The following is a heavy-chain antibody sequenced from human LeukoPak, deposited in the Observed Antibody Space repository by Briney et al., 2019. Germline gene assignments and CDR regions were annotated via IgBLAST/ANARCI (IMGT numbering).Heavy chain of an antibody. CDR2: IWYDGSNK. D-gene: IGHD6-19*01. CDR1: GFTFSSYG. CDR3: ARDDIAVAGNDAFDI. V-gene: IGHV3-33*01. J-gene: IGHJ3*02. Sequence: GGSLRLSCAAPGFTFSSYGMHWVRQAPGKGLEWVAVIWYDGSNKYYADSVKGRFTISRDNSKNTLYLQMNSLRAGDTAVYYCARDDIAVAGNDAFDIWGQGTMVTVSS.